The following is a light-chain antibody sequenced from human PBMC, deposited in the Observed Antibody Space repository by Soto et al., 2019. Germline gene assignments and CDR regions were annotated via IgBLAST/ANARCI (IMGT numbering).Light chain of an antibody. Sequence: QSALTQPRSVSGSPGQSVTISCTGTSNDVGGYNFVSWYQQHPGKVPKLFINDVSRRPSGVPDRFSGSKSRNTASLTISGRQAEDEADYYCSSYAGSYTLVFGGGTKLTVL. V-gene: IGLV2-11*01. CDR2: DVS. J-gene: IGLJ2*01. CDR1: SNDVGGYNF. CDR3: SSYAGSYTLV.